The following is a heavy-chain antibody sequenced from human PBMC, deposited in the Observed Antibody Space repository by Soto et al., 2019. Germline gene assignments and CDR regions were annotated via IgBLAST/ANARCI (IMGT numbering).Heavy chain of an antibody. CDR3: ARSHDYMGPFDY. J-gene: IGHJ4*02. CDR2: IYYSGST. D-gene: IGHD4-4*01. V-gene: IGHV4-39*01. Sequence: QLQLQESGPGLVKPSETLSLTCTVSGGSISSSSYYWGWIRQPPGKGLEWIGSIYYSGSTYYNPSLKSRVTISVDTSKTQFSLKLSSVTAADTAVYYCARSHDYMGPFDYWGQGTLVTVSS. CDR1: GGSISSSSYY.